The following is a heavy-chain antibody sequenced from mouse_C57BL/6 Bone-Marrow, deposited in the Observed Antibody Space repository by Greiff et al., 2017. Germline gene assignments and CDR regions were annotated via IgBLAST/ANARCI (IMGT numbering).Heavy chain of an antibody. CDR2: IYPFDCET. D-gene: IGHD1-1*01. CDR1: GYTFTGYW. J-gene: IGHJ2*03. Sequence: QVQLQQPGAELVRPGSSVKLSCKASGYTFTGYWMEWVKQRPGKGLEWIGNIYPFDCETHYNQKFKDKATLTVDKATSTAYLHLSRLTSEDSAVYCCSGVTTGLDYWCQGTSPTLSS. CDR3: SGVTTGLDY. V-gene: IGHV1-61*01.